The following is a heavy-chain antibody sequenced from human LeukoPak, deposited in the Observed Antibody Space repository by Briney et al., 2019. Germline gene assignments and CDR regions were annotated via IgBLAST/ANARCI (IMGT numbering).Heavy chain of an antibody. CDR2: IYSGGST. D-gene: IGHD3-22*01. CDR1: GFTFSSYA. CDR3: ARWGDYDSSGRVDY. V-gene: IGHV3-53*01. Sequence: GGSLRLSCAASGFTFSSYAMSWVRQAPGKGLEWVSVIYSGGSTYYADSVKGRFTISRDNSKNTLYLQMNSLRAEDTAVYYCARWGDYDSSGRVDYWGQGTLVTVSS. J-gene: IGHJ4*02.